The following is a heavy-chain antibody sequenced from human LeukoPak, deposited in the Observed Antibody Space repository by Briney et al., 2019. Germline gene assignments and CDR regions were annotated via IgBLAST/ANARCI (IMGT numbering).Heavy chain of an antibody. V-gene: IGHV4-59*08. CDR3: ARHDLDWGSFGH. CDR1: GVSISSYY. CDR2: IYYSGST. D-gene: IGHD3-16*01. Sequence: SETLSLTCTVYGVSISSYYWSWIRQPPGKGLEWIGYIYYSGSTNYNPSLKSRVTISVDTSKNQFSLKLSSVTAADTALYYCARHDLDWGSFGHWGQGTLVTVSS. J-gene: IGHJ4*02.